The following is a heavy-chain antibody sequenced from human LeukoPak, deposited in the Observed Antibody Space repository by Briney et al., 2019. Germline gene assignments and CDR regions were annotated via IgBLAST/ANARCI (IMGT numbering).Heavy chain of an antibody. CDR3: AREGAYNWNNNWFDP. D-gene: IGHD1/OR15-1a*01. J-gene: IGHJ5*02. CDR2: ISAYNGNT. CDR1: GYTFTSYG. V-gene: IGHV1-18*01. Sequence: ASVKVSCEASGYTFTSYGISWVRQAPGQGLEWMGWISAYNGNTNYAQKLQGRVTMTTDTSTSTAYMELRSLRSDDTAVYYCAREGAYNWNNNWFDPWGQGTLVTVSS.